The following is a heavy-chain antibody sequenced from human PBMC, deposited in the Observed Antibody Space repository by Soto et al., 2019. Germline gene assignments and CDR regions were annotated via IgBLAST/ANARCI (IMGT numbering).Heavy chain of an antibody. Sequence: EVQLVESGGGLVQPGGSLRLSCAASGFTFSSYWMHWVRQAPGKGLVWVSRINSDGSSTSYADSVKGRFTISRDNAKNTLYLQMNSLRAEDTAVYYCARGRLRYFDWSFRPVDYWGQGTLVTVSS. J-gene: IGHJ4*02. V-gene: IGHV3-74*01. CDR1: GFTFSSYW. D-gene: IGHD3-9*01. CDR3: ARGRLRYFDWSFRPVDY. CDR2: INSDGSST.